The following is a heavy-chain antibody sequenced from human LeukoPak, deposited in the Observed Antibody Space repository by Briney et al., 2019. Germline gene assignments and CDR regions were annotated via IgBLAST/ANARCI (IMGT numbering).Heavy chain of an antibody. CDR2: INPNSGGT. J-gene: IGHJ4*02. V-gene: IGHV1-2*06. Sequence: ASVKVSCKASGYTFTGYYMHWVRQAPGQGLEWMGRINPNSGGTNYAQKFQGRVTMTRDTSISTAYMELSRLRSDDTAVYYCARLMIVSKGDDYWGQGTLVTVSS. CDR1: GYTFTGYY. CDR3: ARLMIVSKGDDY. D-gene: IGHD3-22*01.